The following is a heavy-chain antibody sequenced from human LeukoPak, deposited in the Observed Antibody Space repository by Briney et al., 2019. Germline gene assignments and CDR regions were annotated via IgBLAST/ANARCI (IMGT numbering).Heavy chain of an antibody. CDR2: IWYDGSNK. V-gene: IGHV3-33*01. J-gene: IGHJ4*02. CDR3: ARGDFRRFDY. D-gene: IGHD2-21*02. CDR1: GFTFSSYG. Sequence: PGGSLRLSCAAPGFTFSSYGMHWVRQAPGKGLEWVAVIWYDGSNKYYADSVKGRFTISRDNSKNTLYLQMNSLRAEDTAVYYCARGDFRRFDYWGQGTLVTVSS.